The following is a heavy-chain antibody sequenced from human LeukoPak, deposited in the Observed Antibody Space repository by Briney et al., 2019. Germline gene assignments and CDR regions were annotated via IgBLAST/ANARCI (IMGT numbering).Heavy chain of an antibody. J-gene: IGHJ4*02. CDR1: GYTFTSYG. CDR3: ARGGRLSTFVKHSETCYFDY. D-gene: IGHD6-25*01. CDR2: ISDYNGNT. V-gene: IGHV1-18*01. Sequence: ASVKVSCKASGYTFTSYGINWVRQAPGQGLEWMGWISDYNGNTNYAQKLQGRVTLTTDTSTSTAYMELRSLRSDDTAVYYCARGGRLSTFVKHSETCYFDYWGQGTLVNVSS.